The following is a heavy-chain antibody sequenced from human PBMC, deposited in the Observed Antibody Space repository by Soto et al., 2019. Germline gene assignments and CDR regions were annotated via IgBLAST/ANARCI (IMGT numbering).Heavy chain of an antibody. CDR1: GFTFSSYS. CDR2: ISSSSSYI. V-gene: IGHV3-21*01. CDR3: ARDIFRQQLGTPDY. Sequence: EVQLVESGGGLVKPGGSLRLSCAASGFTFSSYSMNWVRQAPGKGLEWVSSISSSSSYIYYADSVKGRFTISRDNAKNSLYLQMNSLRAEDTAVYYCARDIFRQQLGTPDYWGQGTLVTVSS. J-gene: IGHJ4*02. D-gene: IGHD6-13*01.